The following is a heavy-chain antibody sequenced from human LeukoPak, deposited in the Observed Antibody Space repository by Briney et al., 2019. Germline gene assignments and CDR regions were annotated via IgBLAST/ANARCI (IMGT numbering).Heavy chain of an antibody. D-gene: IGHD3-22*01. CDR3: ARGYYYDGYFDY. CDR1: GFSLSNYA. Sequence: SGGSLRLSCAASGFSLSNYAMSWVRQTPGKGLEWVSAISGSGGDTYYADSVKGRFTISRDNSKNTLYLQLNSLRAEDTAVYYCARGYYYDGYFDYWGQGTLVTVSS. J-gene: IGHJ4*02. CDR2: ISGSGGDT. V-gene: IGHV3-23*01.